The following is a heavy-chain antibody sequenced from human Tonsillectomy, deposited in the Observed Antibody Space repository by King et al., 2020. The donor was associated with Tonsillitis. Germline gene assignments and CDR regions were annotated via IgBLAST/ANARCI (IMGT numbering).Heavy chain of an antibody. CDR2: IDYSGST. Sequence: QLQESGPGLVKPSETLSLTCSVSGGSISSSSYYWGWIRQPPGKGLEWIGNIDYSGSTYCNPSLKSRVTISVDTSKDQFSLKLSSVTAADTAMYYCARRAYYYDYFDYWGQGTLVTVSS. J-gene: IGHJ4*02. CDR1: GGSISSSSYY. V-gene: IGHV4-39*07. D-gene: IGHD3-16*01. CDR3: ARRAYYYDYFDY.